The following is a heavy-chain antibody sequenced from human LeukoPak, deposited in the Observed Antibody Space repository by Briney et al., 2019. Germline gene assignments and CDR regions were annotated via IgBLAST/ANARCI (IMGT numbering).Heavy chain of an antibody. CDR2: IYYSGST. CDR3: TRQYSSGRGDFDY. Sequence: PSETLSLTCTVSGGSISSSSYYWGWIRQPPGKGLEWTGSIYYSGSTYYSPSLKSRITISVDTSKNQFSLKMSSVTAADTALYYCTRQYSSGRGDFDYWGQGTLVTVSS. J-gene: IGHJ4*02. CDR1: GGSISSSSYY. V-gene: IGHV4-39*01. D-gene: IGHD6-19*01.